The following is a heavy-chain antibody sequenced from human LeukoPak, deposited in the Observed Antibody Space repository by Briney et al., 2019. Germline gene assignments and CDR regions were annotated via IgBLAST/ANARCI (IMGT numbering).Heavy chain of an antibody. Sequence: GGSLRLSCAASGFTFSSYGMHWVRQAPGKGLEWVAVIWYDGSNKYYADSVKGRFTISRDNSKNTLYLQMNSLRVEDTAVYYCARGGWYGGYFVYWGQGTLVTVSS. CDR2: IWYDGSNK. CDR1: GFTFSSYG. CDR3: ARGGWYGGYFVY. D-gene: IGHD6-19*01. V-gene: IGHV3-33*01. J-gene: IGHJ4*02.